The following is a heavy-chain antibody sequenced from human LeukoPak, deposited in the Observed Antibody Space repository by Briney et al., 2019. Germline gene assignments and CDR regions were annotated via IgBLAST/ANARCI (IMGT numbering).Heavy chain of an antibody. CDR1: GFTFSSYW. D-gene: IGHD3-22*01. V-gene: IGHV3-7*01. Sequence: PGGSLRVSCAASGFTFSSYWMSWVRQAPGKGLEWVANIKQDGSEKYYVDSVKGRFTISRDNAKNSLYLQMNSLRAEDTAVYYCARLSYYYDSSGYPYYFDYWGQGTLVTVSS. CDR3: ARLSYYYDSSGYPYYFDY. J-gene: IGHJ4*02. CDR2: IKQDGSEK.